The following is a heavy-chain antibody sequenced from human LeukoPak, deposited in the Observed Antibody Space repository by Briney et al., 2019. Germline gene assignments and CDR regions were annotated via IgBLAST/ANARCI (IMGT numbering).Heavy chain of an antibody. CDR1: GFTFSSYG. J-gene: IGHJ4*02. D-gene: IGHD3-22*01. CDR3: AKDNNEGSGYYPFCFDY. Sequence: KTGGSLRLSCAASGFTFSSYGMHWVRQAPGKGLEWVAFIRYDGSNKYYADSVKGRFTISRDNSKNTLYLQMNSLRAEDTAVYYCAKDNNEGSGYYPFCFDYWGQGTLVIVSP. CDR2: IRYDGSNK. V-gene: IGHV3-30*02.